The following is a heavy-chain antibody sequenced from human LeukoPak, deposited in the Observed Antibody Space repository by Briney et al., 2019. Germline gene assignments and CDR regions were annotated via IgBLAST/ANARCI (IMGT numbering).Heavy chain of an antibody. J-gene: IGHJ6*04. CDR2: IYHSGST. V-gene: IGHV4-4*02. Sequence: ASETLSLTCAVSGGSISSSNWWSWVRQPRGKGLEWIGEIYHSGSTNYNPSLKSRVTISVDKSKNQFSLKLSSVTAADTAVYYCARAYGSEEDYYYGIDVWGKGTTVTVSS. D-gene: IGHD3-10*01. CDR3: ARAYGSEEDYYYGIDV. CDR1: GGSISSSNW.